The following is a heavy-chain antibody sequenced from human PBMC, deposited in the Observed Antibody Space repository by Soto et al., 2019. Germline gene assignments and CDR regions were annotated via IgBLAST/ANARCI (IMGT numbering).Heavy chain of an antibody. Sequence: QVQLVQSGAEVKKPGSSVKVSCKASGGTFSSYAISWVRQAPGQGLEWMGGIIPIFGTANYAQKFQGRVTITADESTSIAYMELSSLRSEDTAVYYCASVDTAMVNVDYYYGMDVWGQGTTVTVSS. CDR3: ASVDTAMVNVDYYYGMDV. V-gene: IGHV1-69*01. D-gene: IGHD5-18*01. J-gene: IGHJ6*02. CDR2: IIPIFGTA. CDR1: GGTFSSYA.